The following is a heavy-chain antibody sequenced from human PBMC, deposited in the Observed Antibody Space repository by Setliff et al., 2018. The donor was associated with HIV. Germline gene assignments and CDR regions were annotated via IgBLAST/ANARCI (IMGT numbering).Heavy chain of an antibody. Sequence: SETLSLTCTVSGGSISTYFWSWVRQTPGKGLEWIGRIYTSGSTNYNPSLKSRVTMSVDTSKNQFSLNLTSVTAADTAAYFCARVSTDYVWGSFLSSGPYYFDFWGQGALVTVSS. CDR3: ARVSTDYVWGSFLSSGPYYFDF. CDR2: IYTSGST. V-gene: IGHV4-4*07. D-gene: IGHD3-16*01. CDR1: GGSISTYF. J-gene: IGHJ4*02.